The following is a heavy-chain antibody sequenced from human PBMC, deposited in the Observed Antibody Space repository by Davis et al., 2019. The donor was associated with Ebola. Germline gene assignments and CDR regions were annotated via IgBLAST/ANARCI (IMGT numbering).Heavy chain of an antibody. CDR1: GGSIISYY. CDR3: ARGGGWFDP. J-gene: IGHJ5*02. D-gene: IGHD3-16*01. Sequence: SETLSLTCTVSGGSIISYYWSWFRQPPGKGLEWIGYIYYSGNTNYNPSLKSRVSISVDTSRHQFSLKLSPVTAADTAVYFCARGGGWFDPWGQGTLVTVSS. CDR2: IYYSGNT. V-gene: IGHV4-59*08.